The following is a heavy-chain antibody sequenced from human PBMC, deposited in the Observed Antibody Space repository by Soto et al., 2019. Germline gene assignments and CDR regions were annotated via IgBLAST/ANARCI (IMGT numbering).Heavy chain of an antibody. V-gene: IGHV3-23*01. J-gene: IGHJ4*02. D-gene: IGHD6-19*01. CDR1: GFIFRNFA. CDR3: AKDVGQWLVVNFDY. CDR2: ISGGGGST. Sequence: GGSLRLSCAASGFIFRNFAMSWVRQAPGKGLEWVSAISGGGGSTYYADSVKGRFTISRDNSKNTLFLQMNSLRAEDTAIYFCAKDVGQWLVVNFDYWGQGTLVTVSS.